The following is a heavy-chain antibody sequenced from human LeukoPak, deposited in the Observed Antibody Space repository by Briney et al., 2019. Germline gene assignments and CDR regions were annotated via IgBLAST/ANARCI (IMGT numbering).Heavy chain of an antibody. V-gene: IGHV1-8*03. D-gene: IGHD3-3*01. J-gene: IGHJ3*02. Sequence: ASVKVSCKASGYTFTSYDINWVRRATGQGLEWMGWMNPNSGNTGYAQKFQGRVTITRNTSISTAYMELSSLRSEDTAVYYCARESSGYYDFWSGYSHEDAFDIWGQGTMVTVSS. CDR3: ARESSGYYDFWSGYSHEDAFDI. CDR2: MNPNSGNT. CDR1: GYTFTSYD.